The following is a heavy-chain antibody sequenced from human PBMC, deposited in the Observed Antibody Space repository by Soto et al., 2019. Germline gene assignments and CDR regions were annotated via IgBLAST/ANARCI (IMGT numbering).Heavy chain of an antibody. CDR2: IYWDNDK. J-gene: IGHJ6*02. D-gene: IGHD2-21*02. CDR1: GFSLNTGGLG. CDR3: VHSRCGGDCLQSYSSHYYYGMDV. Sequence: QITLKESGPTLVKPTQTLTLTCTFSGFSLNTGGLGVGWIHQPPGKALEWLALIYWDNDKRYSPSLMSRLTITKDTSKNQVVLTMTNMDPVDAATYYCVHSRCGGDCLQSYSSHYYYGMDVWGQGTAVTVSS. V-gene: IGHV2-5*02.